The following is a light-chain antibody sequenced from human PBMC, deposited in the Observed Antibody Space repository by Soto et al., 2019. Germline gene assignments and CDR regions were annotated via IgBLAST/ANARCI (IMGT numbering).Light chain of an antibody. CDR3: QQYNNCSPWT. CDR1: QSVSNN. Sequence: EIVMTQSPATLSVSPGERATLSCRASQSVSNNLAWYQQKAGQAPRLLIYGASTRATGIPARFSGSGSGTEFTLPISSLQSEDFAVYYCQQYNNCSPWTFGHGTKVDIK. J-gene: IGKJ1*01. CDR2: GAS. V-gene: IGKV3-15*01.